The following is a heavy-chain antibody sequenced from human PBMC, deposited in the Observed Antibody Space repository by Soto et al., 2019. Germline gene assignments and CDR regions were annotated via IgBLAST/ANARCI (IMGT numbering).Heavy chain of an antibody. Sequence: SENLSLSCTVSGGSISSGDYYWSWIRQPPGEGLEWIGYIYYSGSTYYNPSLKSRVTISVDTSKNQFSLKLSSVTAADTAVYYCARVAYSYGYGVDYWGQRTLVTVS. J-gene: IGHJ4*02. CDR1: GGSISSGDYY. CDR2: IYYSGST. D-gene: IGHD5-18*01. CDR3: ARVAYSYGYGVDY. V-gene: IGHV4-30-4*01.